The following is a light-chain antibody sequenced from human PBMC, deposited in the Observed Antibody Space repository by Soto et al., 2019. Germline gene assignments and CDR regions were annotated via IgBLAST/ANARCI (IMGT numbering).Light chain of an antibody. Sequence: DIQMTQSPSTRSASIGDRVTITCRASESIRTWLAWYQHKPGKAPKFLIYDASSLESGVPSRFSGSGSGTDFTLTISSLHSDDFATYYCQQYDYSRTFGRGTKVDIK. CDR2: DAS. CDR1: ESIRTW. CDR3: QQYDYSRT. J-gene: IGKJ1*01. V-gene: IGKV1-5*01.